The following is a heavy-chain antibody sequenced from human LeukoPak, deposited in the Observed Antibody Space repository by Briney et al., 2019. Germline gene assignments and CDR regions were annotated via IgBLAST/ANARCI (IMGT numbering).Heavy chain of an antibody. J-gene: IGHJ4*02. Sequence: PGGSLRLSCEASGFPFSSYSMTWVRQAPGKGLEWVANIKPDGTTKFYVDSVMGRFTISRDNALNSLYLQMNSLRAEDTAIYYCARSIPYGTTWYGRSDYWGQGTLVAVSS. V-gene: IGHV3-7*03. CDR3: ARSIPYGTTWYGRSDY. CDR1: GFPFSSYS. D-gene: IGHD6-13*01. CDR2: IKPDGTTK.